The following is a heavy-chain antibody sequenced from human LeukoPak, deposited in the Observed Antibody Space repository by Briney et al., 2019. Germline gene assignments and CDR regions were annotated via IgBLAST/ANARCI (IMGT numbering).Heavy chain of an antibody. Sequence: SETLSLTCAVYGGSFSGYYWSWIRQPPGKGLGWIGEINHSGSTNYNPSLKSRVTISVDTSKNQFSLKLSSVTAADTAVYYCARGRGSSTKHNTDYWGQGTLVTVSS. V-gene: IGHV4-34*01. CDR3: ARGRGSSTKHNTDY. CDR1: GGSFSGYY. CDR2: INHSGST. J-gene: IGHJ4*02. D-gene: IGHD2-2*01.